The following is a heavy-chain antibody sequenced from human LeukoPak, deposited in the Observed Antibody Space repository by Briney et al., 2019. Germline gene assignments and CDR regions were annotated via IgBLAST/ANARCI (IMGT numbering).Heavy chain of an antibody. CDR2: MDTEGSTT. V-gene: IGHV3-74*01. D-gene: IGHD2-2*02. J-gene: IGHJ6*03. CDR3: ATSIPYCPPPNYYYYYMDV. Sequence: GGCLRLACAADGFSVSRHWMRWVRQAGGKGLGWDPFMDTEGSTTTYAHSVKDPFTISRDKGKNTLCLRMNSLRTERTALFYWATSIPYCPPPNYYYYYMDVWGKGTTVTVSS. CDR1: GFSVSRHW.